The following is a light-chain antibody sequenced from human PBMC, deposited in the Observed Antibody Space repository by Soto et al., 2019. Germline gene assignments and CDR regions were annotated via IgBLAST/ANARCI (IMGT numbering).Light chain of an antibody. CDR3: QQSYSMLT. V-gene: IGKV1-39*01. J-gene: IGKJ1*01. Sequence: DIQMTQSPSSLSASVGDRVTISCRANETINNYLNWYQQKPGKAPNLLIYAASSLQNGVPLRFSGSGSGAHFTLTISTLQPEDVGTYYCQQSYSMLTFGQGTKVEIK. CDR1: ETINNY. CDR2: AAS.